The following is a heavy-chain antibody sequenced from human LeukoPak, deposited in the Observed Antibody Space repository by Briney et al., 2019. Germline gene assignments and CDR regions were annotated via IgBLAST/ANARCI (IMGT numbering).Heavy chain of an antibody. Sequence: GASVKLSCKASGYTFTSYDINWVRQATGQGLEWMGWMNPNSGNTGYAQKFQGRVTMTRNTSISTAYMELSSLRSDDTAVYYCASVNNYDSSGYLPDHYWGQGTLVTVSS. CDR2: MNPNSGNT. J-gene: IGHJ4*02. CDR1: GYTFTSYD. V-gene: IGHV1-8*01. CDR3: ASVNNYDSSGYLPDHY. D-gene: IGHD3-22*01.